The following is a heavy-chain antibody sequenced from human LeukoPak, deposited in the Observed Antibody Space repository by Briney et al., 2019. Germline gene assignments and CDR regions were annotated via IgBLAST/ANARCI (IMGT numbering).Heavy chain of an antibody. CDR1: GYTFTIFG. Sequence: ASVKVSCKASGYTFTIFGISWGRQAPGQRLEWMAWISTYNGNTNYAQKLQGRVTMTTDTSTSTAYMELRSLRSDDTAVYYCAREFIVVVPAAAYGMDVWGQGTTVTVSS. V-gene: IGHV1-18*01. CDR2: ISTYNGNT. J-gene: IGHJ6*02. D-gene: IGHD2-2*01. CDR3: AREFIVVVPAAAYGMDV.